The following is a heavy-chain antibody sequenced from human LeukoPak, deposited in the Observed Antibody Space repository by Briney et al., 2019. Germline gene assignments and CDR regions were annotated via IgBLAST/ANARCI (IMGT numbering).Heavy chain of an antibody. Sequence: GGSLRLSCAASGFTFSSYGMHWVRQAPGKGLEWVAVIWYDGSNKYYADSVKGRFTISRHNSKNTLYLQMNSLRAEDTAVYYSARRDEAGSVDYWGQGTLVTVSS. CDR1: GFTFSSYG. J-gene: IGHJ4*02. CDR3: ARRDEAGSVDY. V-gene: IGHV3-33*01. D-gene: IGHD3-10*01. CDR2: IWYDGSNK.